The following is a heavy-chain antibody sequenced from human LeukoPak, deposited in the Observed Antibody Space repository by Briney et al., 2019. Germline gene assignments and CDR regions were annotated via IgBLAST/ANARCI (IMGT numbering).Heavy chain of an antibody. Sequence: SETLSLTCTVSGGSISSSSYYWGWIRQPPGKGLEWIGSIYYSGSTYYNPSLKGRVTISVDTSKNQFSLKLSSVTAADTAVYYCARHDYGDYVSPYYFDYWGQGTLVTVSS. V-gene: IGHV4-39*01. CDR2: IYYSGST. CDR1: GGSISSSSYY. J-gene: IGHJ4*02. CDR3: ARHDYGDYVSPYYFDY. D-gene: IGHD4-17*01.